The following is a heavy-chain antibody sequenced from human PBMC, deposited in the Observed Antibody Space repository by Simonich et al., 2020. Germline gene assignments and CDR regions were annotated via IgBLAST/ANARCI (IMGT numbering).Heavy chain of an antibody. CDR2: IKQDGSEK. Sequence: EVQLVESGGGLVQPGGSLRLSCAASGFTFSRYWMSWVRQATGKGLEWVANIKQDGSEKYYVDSVKGRFTISRDNAKNSLYLQMNSLRAEDTAVYYCARDGLGTAYYYYMDVWGKGTTVTVSS. V-gene: IGHV3-7*01. CDR1: GFTFSRYW. CDR3: ARDGLGTAYYYYMDV. D-gene: IGHD7-27*01. J-gene: IGHJ6*03.